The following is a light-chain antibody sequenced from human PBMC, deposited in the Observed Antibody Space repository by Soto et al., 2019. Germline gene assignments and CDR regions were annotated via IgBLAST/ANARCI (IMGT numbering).Light chain of an antibody. V-gene: IGKV1-39*01. J-gene: IGKJ3*01. CDR3: QQSYNTPLFT. CDR1: QSISTY. Sequence: DIQMTQSPSSLSASVGDRVTITCRASQSISTYLNWYQQKPGKAPKLLIYAASSLQSGVPSRFSGSGSGTDFTLTISSLQPEDFATYYCQQSYNTPLFTFGPGTKVDIK. CDR2: AAS.